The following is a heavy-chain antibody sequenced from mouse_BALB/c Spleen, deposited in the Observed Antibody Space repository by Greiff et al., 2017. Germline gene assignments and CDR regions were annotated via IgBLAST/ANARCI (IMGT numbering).Heavy chain of an antibody. CDR1: GFAFSSYD. J-gene: IGHJ1*01. CDR2: ISSGGGST. Sequence: EVQGVESGGGLVKPGGSLKLSCAASGFAFSSYDMSWVRQTPEKRLEWVAYISSGGGSTYYPDTVKGRFTISRDNAKNTLYLQMSSLKSEDTAMYYCARHWTTVVATDYWYFDVWGAGTTVTVSA. CDR3: ARHWTTVVATDYWYFDV. D-gene: IGHD1-1*01. V-gene: IGHV5-12-1*01.